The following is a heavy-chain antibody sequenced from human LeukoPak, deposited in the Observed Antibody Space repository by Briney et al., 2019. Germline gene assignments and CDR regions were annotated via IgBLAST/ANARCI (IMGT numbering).Heavy chain of an antibody. Sequence: PSETLSLTCTVSGGSISSYYWSWIRQPPGKGLEWIGYIYYSGSTNYNPSLKSRVTISVDTSKNQFSLKLSSVTAADTAVYYCARDLPCAHWFDPWGQGTLVTVSS. J-gene: IGHJ5*02. V-gene: IGHV4-59*01. CDR3: ARDLPCAHWFDP. CDR2: IYYSGST. CDR1: GGSISSYY.